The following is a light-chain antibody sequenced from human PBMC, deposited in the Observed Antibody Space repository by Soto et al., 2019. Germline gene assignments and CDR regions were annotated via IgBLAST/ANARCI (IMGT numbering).Light chain of an antibody. J-gene: IGKJ1*01. Sequence: EIVLTQSPGTLSLSPGERATLSCRASQSVGSYLGWYQQKPGQAPRLLIYDASSRATGIPDRFSGSGSGTDFTLTISRLEPEDFAVYYCQQYGSSPKTFGQGTKVDIK. CDR1: QSVGSY. CDR2: DAS. V-gene: IGKV3-20*01. CDR3: QQYGSSPKT.